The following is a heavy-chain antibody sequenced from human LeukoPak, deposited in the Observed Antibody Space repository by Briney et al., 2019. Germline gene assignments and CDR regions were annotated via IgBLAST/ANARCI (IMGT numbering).Heavy chain of an antibody. CDR1: GFTFSSYS. D-gene: IGHD3-3*01. CDR2: ISSSSSTI. CDR3: ARDGGTIFGVVIMDPLDY. Sequence: GGSLRLSCAASGFTFSSYSMNWVRQAPGKGLEWVSYISSSSSTIYYADSVKGRFTISRDNAKNSLYLQMNSLRAEDTAVYYCARDGGTIFGVVIMDPLDYWGQGTLVTVSS. V-gene: IGHV3-48*01. J-gene: IGHJ4*02.